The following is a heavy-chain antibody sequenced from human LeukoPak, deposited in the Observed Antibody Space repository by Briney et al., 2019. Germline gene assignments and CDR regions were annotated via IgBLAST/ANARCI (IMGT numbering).Heavy chain of an antibody. CDR3: ARHFSGSGWYGVRY. J-gene: IGHJ4*02. CDR1: GGSISSGDYY. CDR2: IYYSGST. V-gene: IGHV4-30-4*01. Sequence: SQTLSLTCTVSGGSISSGDYYWSWIRQPPGKGLEWIGYIYYSGSTYYNPSLKSRVTISVDTSKNQFSLKLSSVTAADTAVYYCARHFSGSGWYGVRYWGQGTLVTVSS. D-gene: IGHD6-19*01.